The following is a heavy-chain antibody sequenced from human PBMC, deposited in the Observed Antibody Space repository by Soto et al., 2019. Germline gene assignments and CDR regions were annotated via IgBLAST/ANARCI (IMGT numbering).Heavy chain of an antibody. Sequence: GGSLRLSCAASGFKFSNYAMSWVRQAPGKGLEWVSLISATGGGTYYADSVKGRFTISRDNSHNTLYLQVHSLTAEDTAVYYCAKDRRAGGNSAFYFDFWGQGAQVIVSS. CDR3: AKDRRAGGNSAFYFDF. CDR1: GFKFSNYA. J-gene: IGHJ4*02. V-gene: IGHV3-23*01. CDR2: ISATGGGT. D-gene: IGHD3-16*01.